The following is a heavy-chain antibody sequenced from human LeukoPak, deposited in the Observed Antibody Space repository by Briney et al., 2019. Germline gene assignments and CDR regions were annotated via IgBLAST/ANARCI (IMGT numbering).Heavy chain of an antibody. D-gene: IGHD1-26*01. CDR3: AKVLRGYAGSGSYYFDY. CDR2: IYSGGST. J-gene: IGHJ4*02. CDR1: GFTVSSNY. V-gene: IGHV3-66*01. Sequence: PGGSLRLSCAASGFTVSSNYMSWVRQAPGKGLEWVSVIYSGGSTYYADSVKGRFTISRDNSKNTLYLQMNSLRAEDTAVYYCAKVLRGYAGSGSYYFDYWGQGTLVTVSS.